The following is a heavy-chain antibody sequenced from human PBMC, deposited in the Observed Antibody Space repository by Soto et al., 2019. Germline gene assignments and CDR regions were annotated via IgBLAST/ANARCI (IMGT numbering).Heavy chain of an antibody. Sequence: GESLKISCKGSGYDFTSYWIGWVRQMPGKGLEWMGIIYPGDSDTRYGPSFQGQVTISADKSTSTAYLQWSSLKASDTAMYYCASPRKAHGNGDYVWFDPWGQGTQVTVSS. J-gene: IGHJ5*02. V-gene: IGHV5-51*01. CDR1: GYDFTSYW. D-gene: IGHD3-16*01. CDR2: IYPGDSDT. CDR3: ASPRKAHGNGDYVWFDP.